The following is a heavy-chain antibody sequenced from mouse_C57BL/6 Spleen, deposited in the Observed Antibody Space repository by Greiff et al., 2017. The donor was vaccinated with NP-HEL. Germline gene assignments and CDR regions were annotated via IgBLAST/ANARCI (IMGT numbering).Heavy chain of an antibody. V-gene: IGHV1-67*01. D-gene: IGHD1-1*01. Sequence: QVQLQQSGPELVRPGVSVKITCKGSGYTFTDYAMHWVKQSHAKSLEWIGVISTYYGDASYNQKFKDKATMTVDKSSSTAYMELARLTSEDSAVYYCASCITTVVAEGLYFDYWGQGTTLTVSS. CDR3: ASCITTVVAEGLYFDY. J-gene: IGHJ2*01. CDR1: GYTFTDYA. CDR2: ISTYYGDA.